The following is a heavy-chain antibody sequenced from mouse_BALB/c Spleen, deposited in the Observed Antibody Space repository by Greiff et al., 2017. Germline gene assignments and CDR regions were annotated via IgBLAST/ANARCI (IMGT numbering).Heavy chain of an antibody. CDR2: IDPANGNT. CDR3: ASYDPPFAY. CDR1: GFNIKDTY. V-gene: IGHV14-3*02. J-gene: IGHJ3*01. Sequence: VQLQQSGAELVKPGASVKLSCTASGFNIKDTYMHWVKQRPEPGLEWIGRIDPANGNTKYDPKFQGKATITADTSSNTAYLQLSSLTSEDTAVYYCASYDPPFAYWGQGTLVTVSA. D-gene: IGHD2-12*01.